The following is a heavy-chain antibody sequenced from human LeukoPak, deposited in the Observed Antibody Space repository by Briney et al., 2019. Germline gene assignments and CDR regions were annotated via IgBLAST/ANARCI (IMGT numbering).Heavy chain of an antibody. D-gene: IGHD6-6*01. V-gene: IGHV3-48*03. CDR3: VEQLEGFDY. J-gene: IGHJ4*02. CDR2: ISSSSSTI. CDR1: GFTFSSYE. Sequence: GGSLRLSCAASGFTFSSYEMNWVRQAPGKGLEWVSYISSSSSTIYYADSVKGRFTISRDNAKNSLYLQMNSLRAEDTAVYYCVEQLEGFDYWGQGTLVTVSS.